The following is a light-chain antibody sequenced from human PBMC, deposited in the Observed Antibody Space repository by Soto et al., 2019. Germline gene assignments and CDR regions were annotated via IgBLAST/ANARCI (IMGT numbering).Light chain of an antibody. CDR3: HQYYSYSPWT. J-gene: IGKJ1*01. Sequence: DIQRTQSPSNLSASVADRVTITFRASQSTSSRLAWYQQKPGKAPKLLIYKASSLESGVLARWCGSGCWTEFTITISSRQPADVVTHYCHQYYSYSPWTFGQGTKVDI. V-gene: IGKV1-5*03. CDR2: KAS. CDR1: QSTSSR.